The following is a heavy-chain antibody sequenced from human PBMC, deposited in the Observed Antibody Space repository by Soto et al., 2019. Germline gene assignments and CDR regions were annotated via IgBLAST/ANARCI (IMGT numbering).Heavy chain of an antibody. Sequence: PGGSLRLSCAASGFTFSSYAMSWVRQAPGKGLEWVSAISGSGGSTYYADSVKGRFTISRDNSKNTLYLQMNSLRAEDTAVYYCAKDQGYYGSGSSNWFDPWGQGTLVTVSS. V-gene: IGHV3-23*01. D-gene: IGHD3-10*01. CDR3: AKDQGYYGSGSSNWFDP. CDR1: GFTFSSYA. J-gene: IGHJ5*02. CDR2: ISGSGGST.